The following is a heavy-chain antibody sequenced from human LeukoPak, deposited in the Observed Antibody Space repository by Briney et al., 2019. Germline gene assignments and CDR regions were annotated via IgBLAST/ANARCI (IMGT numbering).Heavy chain of an antibody. Sequence: PSGTLSLTCAVSGGSISSSNWGSWIRQPPGKGLEWMGEIYHSGSTHYNPPLKNRVTVSVDKSNNQFSLKLNSVTAADTAVYYCARDRSGHYNAPFVSWGQGPLVTVSS. D-gene: IGHD3-3*01. CDR1: GGSISSSNW. CDR3: ARDRSGHYNAPFVS. J-gene: IGHJ4*02. V-gene: IGHV4-4*02. CDR2: IYHSGST.